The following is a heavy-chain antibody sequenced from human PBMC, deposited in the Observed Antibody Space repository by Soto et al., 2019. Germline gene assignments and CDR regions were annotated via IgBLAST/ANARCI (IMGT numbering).Heavy chain of an antibody. CDR1: GGTFSSYA. CDR3: ASSTVTTPYYYYYGMDV. D-gene: IGHD4-4*01. CDR2: IIPNSGGT. Sequence: QVQLVQSGAEVKKPGSSVKVSCKASGGTFSSYAISWVRQAPGQGLEWMGGIIPNSGGTNYAQKFQGWVTMTRDTSISTAYMELSRLRSDDTAVYYCASSTVTTPYYYYYGMDVWGQGTTVTVSS. J-gene: IGHJ6*02. V-gene: IGHV1-2*04.